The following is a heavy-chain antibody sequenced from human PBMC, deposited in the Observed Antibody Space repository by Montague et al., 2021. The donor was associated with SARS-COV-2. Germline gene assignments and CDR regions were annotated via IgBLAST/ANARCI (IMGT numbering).Heavy chain of an antibody. CDR1: GFTFSSYS. D-gene: IGHD3-9*01. V-gene: IGHV3-21*01. Sequence: SLRLSCAASGFTFSSYSMNWVRQAPGKGLEWVSSISSSSSYIYYADSAKGRFTISRDNAKNSLYLQMNSLRAEDTAVYYCARALSTVLRYFDWLSAHYWGQGTLVTGSA. CDR2: ISSSSSYI. J-gene: IGHJ4*02. CDR3: ARALSTVLRYFDWLSAHY.